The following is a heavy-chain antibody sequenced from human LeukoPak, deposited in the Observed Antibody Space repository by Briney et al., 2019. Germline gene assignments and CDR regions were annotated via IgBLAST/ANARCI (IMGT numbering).Heavy chain of an antibody. CDR3: ARDLLRAGIAAADQLGWFDP. V-gene: IGHV1-2*04. D-gene: IGHD6-13*01. J-gene: IGHJ5*02. CDR2: INPNSGGT. CDR1: GYTFTGYY. Sequence: GASVKVSCKASGYTFTGYYMHWVRQAPGQRLEWMGWINPNSGGTNYAQKFQGWVTMTRDTSISTAYMELSRLRSDDTAVYYCARDLLRAGIAAADQLGWFDPWGQGTLVTVSS.